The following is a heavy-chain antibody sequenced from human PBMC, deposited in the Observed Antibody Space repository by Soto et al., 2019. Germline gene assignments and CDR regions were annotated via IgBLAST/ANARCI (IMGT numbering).Heavy chain of an antibody. D-gene: IGHD3-22*01. Sequence: EVQLLESGGGLVQPGGSLRLSCAASGFTFSRYAMSWVRQAPGKGLEWVSASGDSAYNADSVKGRFNISRDNSKNNLDLHMNRLGAEDTAVYYCAKGVGSGGYYPCDYWGQGTLVTVSS. CDR3: AKGVGSGGYYPCDY. CDR1: GFTFSRYA. CDR2: SGDSA. V-gene: IGHV3-23*01. J-gene: IGHJ4*02.